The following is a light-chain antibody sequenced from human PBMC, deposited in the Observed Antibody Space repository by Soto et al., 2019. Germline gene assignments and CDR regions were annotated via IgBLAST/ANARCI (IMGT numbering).Light chain of an antibody. Sequence: QSALTQRASVSGSPGQSITISCTGTSSDVGGYNYVSWYQQHPGKAPKLMIYEVSNRPSGFSNRFSGSKSGNTASLTISGLQAEDEADYYCSSYTTSSTHWVFGGGTKLTVL. J-gene: IGLJ3*02. CDR1: SSDVGGYNY. CDR2: EVS. V-gene: IGLV2-14*01. CDR3: SSYTTSSTHWV.